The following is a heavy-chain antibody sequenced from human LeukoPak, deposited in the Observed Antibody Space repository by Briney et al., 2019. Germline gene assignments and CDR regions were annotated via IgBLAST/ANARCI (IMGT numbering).Heavy chain of an antibody. V-gene: IGHV1-69*04. J-gene: IGHJ3*02. Sequence: GSSVKVSCKASGGTFSSYAISWVRQAPGQGLEWMGRIIPIPGIANYAQKFQGRVTITADKSTSTAYMELSSLRSEDTAVYYCARVATVAVAGRDSAFDIWGQGTMVTVSS. CDR2: IIPIPGIA. CDR3: ARVATVAVAGRDSAFDI. D-gene: IGHD6-19*01. CDR1: GGTFSSYA.